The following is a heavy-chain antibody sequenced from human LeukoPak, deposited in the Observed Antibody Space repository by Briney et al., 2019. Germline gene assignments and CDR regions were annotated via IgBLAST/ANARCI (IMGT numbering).Heavy chain of an antibody. CDR2: IRYDGSNK. Sequence: GGSLRLSCAASGFTFSSYGMHWVRQAPGKGLEWVAFIRYDGSNKYYADSVKGRFTISRDSSKNTLYLQMNSLRAEDTAVYYCAKEKKWLRAFDYWGQGTLVTVSS. J-gene: IGHJ4*02. D-gene: IGHD5-12*01. CDR1: GFTFSSYG. V-gene: IGHV3-30*02. CDR3: AKEKKWLRAFDY.